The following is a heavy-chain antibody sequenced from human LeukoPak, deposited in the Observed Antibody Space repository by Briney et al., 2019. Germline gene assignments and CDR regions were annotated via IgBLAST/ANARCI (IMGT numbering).Heavy chain of an antibody. V-gene: IGHV4-34*01. D-gene: IGHD4-11*01. CDR1: GGSFSGYY. J-gene: IGHJ4*02. CDR2: INHSGST. CDR3: ARGAVSNRVRDKRHYFDY. Sequence: KPSETLSLTCAVYGGSFSGYYWSWIRQPPGKGLEWIGEINHSGSTNYNPSLKSRVTISVDTSKNQFSLKLSSVTAADTAVYYCARGAVSNRVRDKRHYFDYWGQGTLVTVSS.